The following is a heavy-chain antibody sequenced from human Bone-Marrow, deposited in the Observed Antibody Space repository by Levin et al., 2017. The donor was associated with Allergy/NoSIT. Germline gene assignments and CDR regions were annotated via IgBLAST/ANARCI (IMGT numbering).Heavy chain of an antibody. V-gene: IGHV5-51*01. CDR1: GYSFSSYW. J-gene: IGHJ4*01. D-gene: IGHD3-22*01. CDR3: ARITYDSSGADY. CDR2: FYPGDSDV. Sequence: AGGSLRLSCKGSGYSFSSYWIAWVRQKPGKGLELMGMFYPGDSDVRYRPSFQGQVTISVDKYVKTAYLHWNSLQASDSAMYFCARITYDSSGADYWGQGTLVTVYS.